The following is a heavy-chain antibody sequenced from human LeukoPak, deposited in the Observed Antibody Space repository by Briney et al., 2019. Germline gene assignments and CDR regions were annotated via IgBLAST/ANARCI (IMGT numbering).Heavy chain of an antibody. CDR2: IYYSGST. CDR3: ARQSGYSYGPPYYYGMDV. D-gene: IGHD5-18*01. CDR1: GGSISSYY. V-gene: IGHV4-59*08. J-gene: IGHJ6*02. Sequence: PSETLSLTCTASGGSISSYYWSWIRQPPGKGLEWIGYIYYSGSTNYNPSLKSRVTISVDTSKNQFSLKLSSVTAADTAVYYCARQSGYSYGPPYYYGMDVWGQGTTVTVSS.